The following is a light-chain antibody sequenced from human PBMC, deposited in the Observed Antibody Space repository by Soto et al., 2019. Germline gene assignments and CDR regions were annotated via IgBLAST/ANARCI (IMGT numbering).Light chain of an antibody. CDR3: GAWDNNLSAEL. J-gene: IGLJ3*02. CDR1: SSNIGSNY. CDR2: DND. V-gene: IGLV1-51*01. Sequence: QSVLPQPPSVSAAPGQKVTISCSGSSSNIGSNYVSWYQHLPGTAPKLLIYDNDKRPSGIPDRFSGSKSGTSATLGITGLQAGDEADYYCGAWDNNLSAELFGGGTQLTVL.